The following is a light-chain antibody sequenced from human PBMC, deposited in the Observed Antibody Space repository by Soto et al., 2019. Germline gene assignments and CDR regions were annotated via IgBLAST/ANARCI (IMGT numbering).Light chain of an antibody. CDR1: QSISNN. Sequence: EIVMTQSPATLSVSPGERVTLSCRASQSISNNLAWHQQKPGQAPRLLIYGASTRATGIPASFSGSGSGTDFTLTISRLEPEDFAVYYCQQYGSSWTFGRGTKVEIK. CDR2: GAS. CDR3: QQYGSSWT. J-gene: IGKJ1*01. V-gene: IGKV3-15*01.